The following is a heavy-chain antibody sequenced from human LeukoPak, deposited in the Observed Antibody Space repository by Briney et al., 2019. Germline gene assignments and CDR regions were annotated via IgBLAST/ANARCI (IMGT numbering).Heavy chain of an antibody. CDR2: IHSSGST. V-gene: IGHV4-59*01. CDR1: GDPIRSYF. Sequence: PSETLSLTCIVTGDPIRSYFGSWFRHPQGKGLEGIGYIHSSGSTSYNPSLKSRVTISVDTSKNQFSLKLSSVIAADTAVYYCARYGSESTHKHFDYWGQGTLVTVSS. J-gene: IGHJ4*02. CDR3: ARYGSESTHKHFDY. D-gene: IGHD3-10*01.